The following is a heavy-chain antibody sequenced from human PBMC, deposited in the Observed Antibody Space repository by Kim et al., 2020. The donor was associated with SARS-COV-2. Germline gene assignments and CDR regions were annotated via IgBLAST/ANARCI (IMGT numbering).Heavy chain of an antibody. D-gene: IGHD3-16*01. Sequence: YNPSLKSRITISVEKSKNQFSLKLSTATAAATADYDCARHGYDYSPFDPWGQGTLVTVSS. CDR3: ARHGYDYSPFDP. J-gene: IGHJ5*02. V-gene: IGHV4-4*02.